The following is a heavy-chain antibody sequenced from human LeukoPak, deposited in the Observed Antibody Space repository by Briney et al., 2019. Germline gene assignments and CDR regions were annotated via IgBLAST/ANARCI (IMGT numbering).Heavy chain of an antibody. Sequence: SETLSLTCTVSGGSISSSSYYWGWIRQPPGKGLEWIGSIYYSGSTYYNPSLKSRVTISVDTSKNQFSLKLSSVTAADTAVYYCARAHSSGWYKSWGQGTLVTVSS. V-gene: IGHV4-39*07. D-gene: IGHD6-19*01. J-gene: IGHJ4*02. CDR2: IYYSGST. CDR3: ARAHSSGWYKS. CDR1: GGSISSSSYY.